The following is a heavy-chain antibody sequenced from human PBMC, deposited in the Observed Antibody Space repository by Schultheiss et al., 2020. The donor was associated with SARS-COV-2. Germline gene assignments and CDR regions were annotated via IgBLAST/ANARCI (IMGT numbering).Heavy chain of an antibody. V-gene: IGHV4-59*01. J-gene: IGHJ4*02. Sequence: SQTLSLTCTVSGGSISSYYWSWIRQPPGKGLEWIGYIYYSGSTNYNPSLKSRVTISVDTSKNQFSLKLSSVTAADTAVYYCARVKQWGTHFDYWGQGTLVTVS. CDR1: GGSISSYY. CDR3: ARVKQWGTHFDY. D-gene: IGHD6-19*01. CDR2: IYYSGST.